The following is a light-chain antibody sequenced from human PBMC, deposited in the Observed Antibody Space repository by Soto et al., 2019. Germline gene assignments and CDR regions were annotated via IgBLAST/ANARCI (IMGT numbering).Light chain of an antibody. CDR2: KAS. CDR1: QSISSW. J-gene: IGKJ1*01. V-gene: IGKV1-5*03. Sequence: QSPSTLSASVEDRVTITCRASQSISSWLAWYQQKPGKAPKLLIYKASSLESGVPSRFSGSGSGTEFTLTISSLQPDDFATYYCQQYNSYSETFGQGTKVDI. CDR3: QQYNSYSET.